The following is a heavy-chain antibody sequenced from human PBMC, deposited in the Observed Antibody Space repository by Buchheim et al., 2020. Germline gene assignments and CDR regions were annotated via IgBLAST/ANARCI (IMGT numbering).Heavy chain of an antibody. Sequence: QVQLVQSGAEVKTPGASVKVSCKASGYTVTSYDINWVRQATGRGLEWMGWMNPNSGNTGYAQKFQGRVTMTRDTSISTVCMELSSLRSEDTAVYYCAREVSMIRGLFNYWGQGTL. V-gene: IGHV1-8*01. CDR2: MNPNSGNT. CDR1: GYTVTSYD. D-gene: IGHD3-10*01. J-gene: IGHJ4*02. CDR3: AREVSMIRGLFNY.